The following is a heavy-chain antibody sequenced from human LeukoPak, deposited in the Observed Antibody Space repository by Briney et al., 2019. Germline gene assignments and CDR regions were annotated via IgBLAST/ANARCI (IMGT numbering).Heavy chain of an antibody. CDR3: ARGPPITMIVVVINYYYYGMDV. V-gene: IGHV1-18*01. CDR1: GYTFTSYG. CDR2: ISAYNGNT. D-gene: IGHD3-22*01. J-gene: IGHJ6*02. Sequence: ASVKVSCKASGYTFTSYGISWVRQAPGQGLEWMGWISAYNGNTNYAQKLQGRVTMTTDTSTSTAYMELRSLRSDDTAVYYCARGPPITMIVVVINYYYYGMDVWGQGTTVTVSS.